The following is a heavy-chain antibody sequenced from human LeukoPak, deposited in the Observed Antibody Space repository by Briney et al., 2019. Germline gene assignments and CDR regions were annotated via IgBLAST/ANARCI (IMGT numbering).Heavy chain of an antibody. D-gene: IGHD4-17*01. J-gene: IGHJ4*02. V-gene: IGHV4-34*01. CDR2: INHSGST. CDR1: GGSFSGYY. Sequence: SETLSLTCAVYGGSFSGYYWSWIRQPPGKGLEWIGEINHSGSTNYNPSLKSRVTISVDTSKNQFSLKLSSVTAADTAVYYCARGRYGDYGDYWGQGTLVTVSS. CDR3: ARGRYGDYGDY.